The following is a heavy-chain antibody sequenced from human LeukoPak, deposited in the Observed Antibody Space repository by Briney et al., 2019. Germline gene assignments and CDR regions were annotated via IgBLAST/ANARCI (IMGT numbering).Heavy chain of an antibody. CDR2: IYSTGST. V-gene: IGHV4-4*07. CDR3: ARQGYTVSYYFLDY. D-gene: IGHD1-26*01. Sequence: SETLSLTCDVSGGSVRSYWWGWVRQPAGKGLEWLGRIYSTGSTRFNPSLKSRLTLSIDTSTNQFSLTLTPVTAADTAVYFCARQGYTVSYYFLDYWSQGTLVTVSS. CDR1: GGSVRSYW. J-gene: IGHJ4*02.